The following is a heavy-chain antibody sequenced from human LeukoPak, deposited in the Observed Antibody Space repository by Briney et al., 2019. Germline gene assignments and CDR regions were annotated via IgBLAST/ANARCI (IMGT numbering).Heavy chain of an antibody. D-gene: IGHD1-26*01. CDR3: ARDSTRGSYAAGIDY. V-gene: IGHV3-30*03. CDR2: ISYDGSNK. J-gene: IGHJ4*02. Sequence: GGSLRLSCAASGFTFSSYGMHWVRQAPGKGLEWVAVISYDGSNKYYADSVKGRFTISRDNSKNTLYLQMNSLRAEDTAVYYCARDSTRGSYAAGIDYWGQGTLVTVSS. CDR1: GFTFSSYG.